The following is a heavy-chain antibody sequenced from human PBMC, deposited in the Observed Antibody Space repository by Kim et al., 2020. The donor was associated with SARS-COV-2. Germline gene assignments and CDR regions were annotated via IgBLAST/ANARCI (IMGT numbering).Heavy chain of an antibody. CDR2: MNPNSGNT. D-gene: IGHD6-19*01. CDR3: AIQWGGQWLVLNYAFDI. CDR1: GYTFTSYD. V-gene: IGHV1-8*01. Sequence: ASVKVSCKASGYTFTSYDINWVRQATGQGLEWMGWMNPNSGNTGYAQKFQGRVTMTRNTSISTAYMELSSLRSEDTAVYYCAIQWGGQWLVLNYAFDIWGQGTMVTVSS. J-gene: IGHJ3*02.